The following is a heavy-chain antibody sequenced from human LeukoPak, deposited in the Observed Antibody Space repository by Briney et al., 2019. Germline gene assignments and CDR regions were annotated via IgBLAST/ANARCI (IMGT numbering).Heavy chain of an antibody. D-gene: IGHD3-10*02. CDR3: AREQLWSGPNRFDS. J-gene: IGHJ5*01. Sequence: SQTLSLTCGISGDSVSSKSGGWNWIRQSPSRGLEWLGRTYYTSKWYNEYAVSMKSRITINSDTSKNQLSLHLDSVTPEDTAVYYCAREQLWSGPNRFDSWGQGTLVTVSS. CDR2: TYYTSKWYN. V-gene: IGHV6-1*01. CDR1: GDSVSSKSGG.